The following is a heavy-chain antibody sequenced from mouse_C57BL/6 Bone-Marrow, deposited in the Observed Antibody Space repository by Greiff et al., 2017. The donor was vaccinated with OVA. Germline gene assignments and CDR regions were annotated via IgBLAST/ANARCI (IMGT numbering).Heavy chain of an antibody. D-gene: IGHD4-1*01. CDR1: GYTFTSYW. Sequence: VQLQQSGAELVKPGASVKMSCKASGYTFTSYWITWVKQRPGQGLEWIGDIYPGSGSTNYNEKFKSKATLTVDTSSSTAYMQLSSLTSEDSAVYYCAREGNWDAMDYWGQGTSVTVSS. V-gene: IGHV1-55*01. CDR3: AREGNWDAMDY. CDR2: IYPGSGST. J-gene: IGHJ4*01.